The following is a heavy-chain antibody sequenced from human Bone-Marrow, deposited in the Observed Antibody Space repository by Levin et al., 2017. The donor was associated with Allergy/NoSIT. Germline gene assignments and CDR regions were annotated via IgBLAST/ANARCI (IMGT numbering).Heavy chain of an antibody. D-gene: IGHD5-24*01. CDR2: LSYGDTI. CDR3: ARGRDGSRWVGPYYFDS. Sequence: SQTLSLPCIVSGGSTHSDFWSWIRQPPGKGLEWIGYLSYGDTIKYNPSLESRVTISVDPSKYQFSLNLRSVTAADTAVYYCARGRDGSRWVGPYYFDSWGQGILVTVSS. V-gene: IGHV4-59*01. J-gene: IGHJ4*02. CDR1: GGSTHSDF.